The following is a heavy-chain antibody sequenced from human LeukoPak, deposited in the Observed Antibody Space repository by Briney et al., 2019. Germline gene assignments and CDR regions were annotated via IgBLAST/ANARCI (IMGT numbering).Heavy chain of an antibody. CDR3: TSISASVVGESFDY. J-gene: IGHJ4*02. CDR1: GFTFGNAW. D-gene: IGHD2-15*01. Sequence: GGSLRLSCAASGFTFGNAWMSWVRQVPGKGLEWIGRIKSKIDGGTADYAAPVKGRFTISRDDSKNTVDLQMNSLKTEDTALYYCTSISASVVGESFDYWGQGTLVTVSS. CDR2: IKSKIDGGTA. V-gene: IGHV3-15*01.